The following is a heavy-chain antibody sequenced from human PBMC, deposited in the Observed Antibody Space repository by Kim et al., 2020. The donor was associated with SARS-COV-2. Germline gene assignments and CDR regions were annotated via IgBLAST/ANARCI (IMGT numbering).Heavy chain of an antibody. Sequence: GGSLRLSCEGSGFNFNIYAVAWVRQAPGKGLEWVSGITGSGNTIYDADSMKGRFTISRDNSRNKVYLQINYLRVEATALYYCAKDKVYGDNIWSLEYWGQGTQVTVSS. CDR3: AKDKVYGDNIWSLEY. CDR1: GFNFNIYA. D-gene: IGHD4-17*01. CDR2: ITGSGNTI. V-gene: IGHV3-23*01. J-gene: IGHJ4*02.